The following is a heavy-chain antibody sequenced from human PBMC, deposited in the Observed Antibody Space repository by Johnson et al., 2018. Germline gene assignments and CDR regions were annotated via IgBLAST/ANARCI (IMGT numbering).Heavy chain of an antibody. Sequence: QVQLVQSGAEVKKPGASVKVSCKASGYTFTSYDINWVRQATGQGLEWMGWMNPNSGNTGYAQKFQGRVTMTRNTSISTAYMELSSLRSEDTAVYYCARNYDYVWGSYPPYAFDIWGQGTMVTVSS. CDR3: ARNYDYVWGSYPPYAFDI. V-gene: IGHV1-8*01. CDR2: MNPNSGNT. D-gene: IGHD3-16*02. CDR1: GYTFTSYD. J-gene: IGHJ3*02.